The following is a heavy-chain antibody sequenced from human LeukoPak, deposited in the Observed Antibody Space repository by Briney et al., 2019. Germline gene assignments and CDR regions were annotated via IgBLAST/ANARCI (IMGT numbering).Heavy chain of an antibody. Sequence: PGGSLRLSCAASGFTFSGYAMSWVRQAPGKGLEWVSAISGSGGSTYYADSVKGRFTISRDNSKNTLYLQMNSLRAEDTAVYYCAKDMGYCSSTSCRGYYYYYYGMDVWGQGTTVTVSS. V-gene: IGHV3-23*01. CDR3: AKDMGYCSSTSCRGYYYYYYGMDV. J-gene: IGHJ6*02. CDR2: ISGSGGST. D-gene: IGHD2-2*01. CDR1: GFTFSGYA.